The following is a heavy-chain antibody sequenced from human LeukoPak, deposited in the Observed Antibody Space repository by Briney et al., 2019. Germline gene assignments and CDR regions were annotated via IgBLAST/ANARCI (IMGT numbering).Heavy chain of an antibody. J-gene: IGHJ3*02. V-gene: IGHV4-34*01. CDR2: INHSGST. CDR1: GGSFSGYY. D-gene: IGHD3-9*01. CDR3: ARYPLPYYDILTGYRHPGAFDI. Sequence: SETLSLTCAVYGGSFSGYYWSWIRQPPGKGLEWIGEINHSGSTNYNPSLKSQVTISVDTSKNQFSLKLSSVTAADTAVYYCARYPLPYYDILTGYRHPGAFDIWGQGTMVTVSS.